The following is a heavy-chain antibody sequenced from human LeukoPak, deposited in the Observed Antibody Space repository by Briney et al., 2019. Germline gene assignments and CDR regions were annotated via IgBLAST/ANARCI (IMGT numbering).Heavy chain of an antibody. CDR3: ARDRVTVTNYYYYYMDV. D-gene: IGHD4-11*01. CDR1: GYTFTSYG. CDR2: ISAYNGNT. J-gene: IGHJ6*03. V-gene: IGHV1-18*01. Sequence: ASVKVSCKASGYTFTSYGISWVRQAPGQGLEWMGWISAYNGNTNYAQKLQGRVTMTTDTSTSTAYMELRSLRSDDTAVYYCARDRVTVTNYYYYYMDVWGKGTTVTVSS.